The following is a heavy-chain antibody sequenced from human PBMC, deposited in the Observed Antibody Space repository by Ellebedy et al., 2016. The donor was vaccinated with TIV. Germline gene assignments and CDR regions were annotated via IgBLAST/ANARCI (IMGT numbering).Heavy chain of an antibody. CDR1: GFTFSNYV. Sequence: GESLKISCAASGFTFSNYVMSWVRQAPGKGLEWVSTISAGGGATYYADSVKGRFNISRDNSENTMYLQMNSLRAEDTALYYCAKDKGTGPNFYFDAWGQGTPVTVSS. CDR2: ISAGGGAT. CDR3: AKDKGTGPNFYFDA. V-gene: IGHV3-23*01. D-gene: IGHD1-7*01. J-gene: IGHJ4*02.